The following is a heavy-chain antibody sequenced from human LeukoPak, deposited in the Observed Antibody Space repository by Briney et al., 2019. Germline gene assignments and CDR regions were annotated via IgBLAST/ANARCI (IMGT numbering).Heavy chain of an antibody. CDR2: ISGSGGST. Sequence: PGGSLRLSCAASGFTFSSYAIGWVRQAPGKGLEWVSAISGSGGSTYYADSVRGRFTISRDNSKNTLYLQMNSLRAEDTAVYYCAKQSSGCYRPNDYWGQGTLVTVSS. CDR1: GFTFSSYA. J-gene: IGHJ4*02. D-gene: IGHD6-19*01. V-gene: IGHV3-23*01. CDR3: AKQSSGCYRPNDY.